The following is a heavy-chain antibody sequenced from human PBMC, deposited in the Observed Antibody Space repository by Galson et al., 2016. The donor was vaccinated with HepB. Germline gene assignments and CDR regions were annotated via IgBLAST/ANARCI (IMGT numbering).Heavy chain of an antibody. CDR3: ARPRDNYGHAIDI. D-gene: IGHD3-10*01. V-gene: IGHV3-23*01. J-gene: IGHJ3*02. CDR1: GFTFRAYG. CDR2: NSGSGGFSASGGST. Sequence: SLRLSCAASGFTFRAYGMSWVRQAPGKGLEWVSSNSGSGGFSASGGSTHYADSVKGRFTISRDNSKNTLYLQTNSLRVVDTAEYYCARPRDNYGHAIDIWGQGTMVTVSS.